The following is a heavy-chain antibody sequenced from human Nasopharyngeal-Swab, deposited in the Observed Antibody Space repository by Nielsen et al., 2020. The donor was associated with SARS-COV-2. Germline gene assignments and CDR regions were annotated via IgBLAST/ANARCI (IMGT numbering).Heavy chain of an antibody. CDR3: VHSSSWYGIGYFDL. J-gene: IGHJ2*01. Sequence: SETLSLTCTVSGGSISGSSYYWGWIRQPPGKGLEWIGSIYYSGSTYYNPSLKSRVTISVDTSKNQFSLKLSSVTAADTAVYYCVHSSSWYGIGYFDLWGRGTLVTVSS. CDR1: GGSISGSSYY. CDR2: IYYSGST. V-gene: IGHV4-39*01. D-gene: IGHD6-13*01.